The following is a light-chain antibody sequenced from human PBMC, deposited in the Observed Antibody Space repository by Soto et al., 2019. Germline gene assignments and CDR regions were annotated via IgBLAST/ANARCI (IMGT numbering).Light chain of an antibody. V-gene: IGKV3-20*01. CDR3: QQYGSSPLT. CDR2: DVS. J-gene: IGKJ1*01. Sequence: EIVLTQSPCTLSLSPGERATLSCRASQSVSSSYLAWYQQKPGQAPRLLMYDVSSRATGIPDRFSGSGSGTDFTLTISRLEPEDFAVYYCQQYGSSPLTFGQGTKVDIK. CDR1: QSVSSSY.